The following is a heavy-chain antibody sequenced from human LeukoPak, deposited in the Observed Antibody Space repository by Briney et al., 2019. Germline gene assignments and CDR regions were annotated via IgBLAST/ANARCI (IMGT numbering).Heavy chain of an antibody. CDR3: ARGELRYFDWLTAFDI. CDR1: GGSISSGGYY. J-gene: IGHJ3*02. CDR2: IYYSGST. D-gene: IGHD3-9*01. Sequence: SQTLSLTCTVSGGSISSGGYYWSWIRQHPGKGLEWIGSIYYSGSTYYNPSLKSRVTISVDTSKNQFSLKLSSVTAADTAVYYCARGELRYFDWLTAFDIWGQGTMVTVSS. V-gene: IGHV4-39*07.